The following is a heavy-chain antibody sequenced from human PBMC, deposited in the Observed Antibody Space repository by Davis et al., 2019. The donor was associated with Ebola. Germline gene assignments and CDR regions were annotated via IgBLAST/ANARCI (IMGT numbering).Heavy chain of an antibody. CDR2: IYYSGST. Sequence: GSLRLSCTVSGGSISSGGYYWSWIRQHPGKGLEWIGYIYYSGSTNYNPSLKSRVTISVDTSKNQFSLKLSSVAAADTAVYYCARDQGGVGDYWGQGTLVTVSS. V-gene: IGHV4-61*08. CDR3: ARDQGGVGDY. CDR1: GGSISSGGYY. D-gene: IGHD3-16*01. J-gene: IGHJ4*02.